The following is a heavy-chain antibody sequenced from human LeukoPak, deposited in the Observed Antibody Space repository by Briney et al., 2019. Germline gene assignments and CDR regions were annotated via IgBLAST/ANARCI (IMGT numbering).Heavy chain of an antibody. J-gene: IGHJ2*01. V-gene: IGHV4-30-4*01. D-gene: IGHD6-13*01. CDR2: IYYSGST. Sequence: SETLSLTCTVSGGSISSGDYYWSWIRQPPGKGLEWIGYIYYSGSTYYNPSLKSRVTISVDTSKNQFSLKLSSVTAADTAVYYCAREGSSSWNGERKNWYFDLWGRGTLVTVSS. CDR1: GGSISSGDYY. CDR3: AREGSSSWNGERKNWYFDL.